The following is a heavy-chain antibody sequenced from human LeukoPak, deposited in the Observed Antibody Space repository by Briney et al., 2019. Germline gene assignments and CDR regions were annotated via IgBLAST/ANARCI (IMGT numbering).Heavy chain of an antibody. CDR3: AKDVVPDSGWDLDY. Sequence: GGSLRLSCAASGFTFSTYSMTWVRQGPGKGLEGVSSIYPSVDSTFYADSVKGRFTISRDNSKNTLYLQMSRLRTEDTAIYYCAKDVVPDSGWDLDYWGQGTLVTVSS. D-gene: IGHD6-19*01. V-gene: IGHV3-23*01. J-gene: IGHJ4*02. CDR1: GFTFSTYS. CDR2: IYPSVDST.